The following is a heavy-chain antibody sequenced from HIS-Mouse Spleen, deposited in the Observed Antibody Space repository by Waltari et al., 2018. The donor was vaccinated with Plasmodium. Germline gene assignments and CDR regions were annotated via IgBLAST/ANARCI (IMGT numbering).Heavy chain of an antibody. D-gene: IGHD6-13*01. CDR1: GFTFSRYG. CDR3: AKDRRSSSWYVDY. V-gene: IGHV3-30*18. CDR2: ILYDESNK. J-gene: IGHJ4*02. Sequence: QVQLVESGGGVVQPGRSLRLSCAASGFTFSRYGMHWVRQAPGKGMEWWAVILYDESNKYDADSVKGRVTISRDNSKNTLYLQMNSLRAEDTAVYYCAKDRRSSSWYVDYWDQGTLVTVSS.